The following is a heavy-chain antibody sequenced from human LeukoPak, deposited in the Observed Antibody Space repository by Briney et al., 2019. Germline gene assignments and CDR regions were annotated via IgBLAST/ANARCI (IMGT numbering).Heavy chain of an antibody. CDR3: ARARIRLGGWYAFDY. V-gene: IGHV3-30-3*01. CDR2: ISYDGTNK. J-gene: IGHJ4*02. CDR1: GFTFSYTW. Sequence: GGSLRLSCAASGFTFSYTWMSWVRQAPGKGLEWVAVISYDGTNKYYADSVKGRFTISRDTSKNTLFLQMNSLRAEDTAVYYCARARIRLGGWYAFDYWGQGTLVTVSS. D-gene: IGHD6-19*01.